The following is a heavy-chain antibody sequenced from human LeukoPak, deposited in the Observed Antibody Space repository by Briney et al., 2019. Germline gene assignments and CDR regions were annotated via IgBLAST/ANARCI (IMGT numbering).Heavy chain of an antibody. CDR3: ARNPKEMATIINDFDY. Sequence: ASVKVSCKASGATFSSYAISWVRQAPGQGLEWMGGIIPIFGTANYAQKFQGRVTITTDESTSTAYMELSSLRSEDTAVYYCARNPKEMATIINDFDYWGQGTLVTVSS. V-gene: IGHV1-69*05. CDR2: IIPIFGTA. CDR1: GATFSSYA. D-gene: IGHD5-24*01. J-gene: IGHJ4*02.